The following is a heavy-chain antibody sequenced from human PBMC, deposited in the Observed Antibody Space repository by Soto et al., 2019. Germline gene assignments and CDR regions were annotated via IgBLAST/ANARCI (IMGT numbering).Heavy chain of an antibody. CDR1: GFTFSSYG. CDR2: ISYDGSNK. CDR3: AKDFDRYCSSTSCYTRWFDT. J-gene: IGHJ5*02. D-gene: IGHD2-2*02. Sequence: GGSLRLSCAASGFTFSSYGMHWVRQAPGKGLEWVAVISYDGSNKYYADSVKGRFTISRDNSKNTLYLQMNSLRAEDTAVYYCAKDFDRYCSSTSCYTRWFDTWGQGTLVTVSS. V-gene: IGHV3-30*18.